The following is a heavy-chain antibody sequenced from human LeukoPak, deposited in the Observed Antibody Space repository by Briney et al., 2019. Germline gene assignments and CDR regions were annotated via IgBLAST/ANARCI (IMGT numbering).Heavy chain of an antibody. CDR1: GYTFTSYG. Sequence: GASVEVSCKASGYTFTSYGISWVRQAPGQGLEWMGWISAYNGNTNYAQKLQGRVTMTTDTSTSTAYMELRSLRSDDTAVYYCARDPATIFGTYYYYYYGMDVWGQGTTVTVSS. V-gene: IGHV1-18*01. CDR3: ARDPATIFGTYYYYYYGMDV. D-gene: IGHD3-3*01. J-gene: IGHJ6*02. CDR2: ISAYNGNT.